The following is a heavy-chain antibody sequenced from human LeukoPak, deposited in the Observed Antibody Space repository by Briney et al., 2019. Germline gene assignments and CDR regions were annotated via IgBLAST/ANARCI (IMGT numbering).Heavy chain of an antibody. CDR1: GGTFSSYA. V-gene: IGHV1-69*05. J-gene: IGHJ6*03. CDR3: ARDKYSNYDYYYYMDV. D-gene: IGHD4-11*01. CDR2: IIPHFGTA. Sequence: ASVKVSCKASGGTFSSYAISWVRQAPGQGLEWMGGIIPHFGTANYAQKFQGRVTITTDESTSTAYMELSSLRSEDTAVYYCARDKYSNYDYYYYMDVWGKGTTVTVSS.